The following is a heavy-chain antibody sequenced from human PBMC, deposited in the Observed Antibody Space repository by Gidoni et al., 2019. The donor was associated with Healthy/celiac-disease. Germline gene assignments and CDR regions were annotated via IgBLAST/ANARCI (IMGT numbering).Heavy chain of an antibody. J-gene: IGHJ4*02. V-gene: IGHV3-33*01. CDR2: IWYDGSNK. CDR3: AREQAYYDSSGAFDY. CDR1: GFTFSSYG. Sequence: QVQLVESGGGVVQPGRSLRLSCAASGFTFSSYGMHWVRQAPGKGLEWVAVIWYDGSNKYYADSVKGRFTISRDNSKNTLYLQMNSLRAEDTAVYYCAREQAYYDSSGAFDYWGQGTLVTVSS. D-gene: IGHD3-22*01.